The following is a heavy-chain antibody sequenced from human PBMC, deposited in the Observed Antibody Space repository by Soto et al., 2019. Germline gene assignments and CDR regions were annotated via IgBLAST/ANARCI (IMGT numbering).Heavy chain of an antibody. CDR2: INPAGGST. CDR3: ARRFCSGYSCYYFDL. D-gene: IGHD2-15*01. V-gene: IGHV1-46*01. Sequence: ASVKLSCKASGYTFTSTYMHWVRQAPGQGRQWMGIINPAGGSTIYAQNFQSRVSMTRDTSTTTVYTELSSLRSEDKAVYYWARRFCSGYSCYYFDLW. CDR1: GYTFTSTY. J-gene: IGHJ4*01.